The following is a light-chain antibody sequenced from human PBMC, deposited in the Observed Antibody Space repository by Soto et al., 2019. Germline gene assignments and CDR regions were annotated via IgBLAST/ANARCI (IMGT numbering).Light chain of an antibody. CDR3: MQALETPIT. J-gene: IGKJ3*01. CDR2: LGS. V-gene: IGKV2-28*01. Sequence: DIVMTQSPLSLPVTPGEPASISCRSSQSLLHINGNTYLDWYLQRPGQSPQLLIYLGSNRASGVPDRISGGGSGTDFTLRISRVEAEDVGVYYCMQALETPITFGPGTKVEIK. CDR1: QSLLHINGNTY.